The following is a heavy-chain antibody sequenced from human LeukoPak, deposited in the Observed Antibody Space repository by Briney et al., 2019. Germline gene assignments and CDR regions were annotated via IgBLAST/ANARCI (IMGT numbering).Heavy chain of an antibody. D-gene: IGHD6-19*01. CDR3: ARGPRRLDY. CDR2: INHSGST. Sequence: SLETLSLTCAVYGGSFSGYYWSWIRQPPGKGLEWIGEINHSGSTNYNPSLKSRVTISVDTSKNQFSLKLSSVTAADTAVYYCARGPRRLDYWGQGTLVTVSS. V-gene: IGHV4-34*01. CDR1: GGSFSGYY. J-gene: IGHJ4*02.